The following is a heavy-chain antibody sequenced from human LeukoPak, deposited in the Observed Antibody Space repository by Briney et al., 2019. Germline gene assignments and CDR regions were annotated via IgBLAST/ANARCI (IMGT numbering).Heavy chain of an antibody. CDR3: ARSGSGYFDY. V-gene: IGHV3-7*01. Sequence: PGGSLTLSCAASGITLSVYWMSWVRQAPGKGLEWVANIKQDGSEKYYRDSVQGRFTIPRDNAKNSLYLQMNSLRAEDTAVYYCARSGSGYFDYWGQGSLVTVSS. J-gene: IGHJ4*02. CDR1: GITLSVYW. CDR2: IKQDGSEK.